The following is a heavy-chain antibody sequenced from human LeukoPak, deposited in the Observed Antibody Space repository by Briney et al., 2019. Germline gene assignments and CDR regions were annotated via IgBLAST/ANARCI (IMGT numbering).Heavy chain of an antibody. J-gene: IGHJ5*02. Sequence: ASVKVSCKASGYTSTTYGITWVRQAPGQGLEYMGWISANNGNANYAQKFQDRVPMITDTSTSIAYMELRSLSSDDTAVYYCAGITIIRGVIYSWFDPWGQGIQVTVSS. CDR2: ISANNGNA. CDR3: AGITIIRGVIYSWFDP. CDR1: GYTSTTYG. D-gene: IGHD3-10*01. V-gene: IGHV1-18*01.